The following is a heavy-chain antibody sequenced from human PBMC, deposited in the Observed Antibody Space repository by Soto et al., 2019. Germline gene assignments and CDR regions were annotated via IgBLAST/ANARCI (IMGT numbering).Heavy chain of an antibody. J-gene: IGHJ6*02. CDR2: IYYSGST. CDR3: ARQLVRGVIEYYYGMDV. V-gene: IGHV4-39*01. Sequence: SENLSLTCTVSGGSISSSSYYWGWIRQPPGKGLEWIGSIYYSGSTYYNPSLKSRVTISVDTSKNQFSLKPRHVPAAETAVYYCARQLVRGVIEYYYGMDVWGQVSTVT. D-gene: IGHD3-10*01. CDR1: GGSISSSSYY.